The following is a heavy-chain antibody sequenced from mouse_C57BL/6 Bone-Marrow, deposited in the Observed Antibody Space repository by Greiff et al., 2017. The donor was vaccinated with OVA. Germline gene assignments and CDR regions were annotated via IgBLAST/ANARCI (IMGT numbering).Heavy chain of an antibody. J-gene: IGHJ2*01. CDR1: GYAFSSSW. Sequence: VKLQESGPELVKPGASVKISCKASGYAFSSSWMNWVKQRPGKGLEWIGRIYPGDGDTNYNGKFKGKATLTADKSSSTAYMQLSSLTSEDSAVYFCASRGLRRGGYYFDYWGQGTTLTVSS. V-gene: IGHV1-82*01. D-gene: IGHD2-4*01. CDR3: ASRGLRRGGYYFDY. CDR2: IYPGDGDT.